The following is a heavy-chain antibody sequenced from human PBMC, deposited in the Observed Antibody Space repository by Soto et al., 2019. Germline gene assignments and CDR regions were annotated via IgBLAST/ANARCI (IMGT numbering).Heavy chain of an antibody. Sequence: QVQLVESGGGVVQPGRSLRLSCAASGFMFSNHGMHWVRQAPGKGLEWVAVIWSDGNNRYYADSVKGRFTISRDNSKNTVSLQMNSLRAEDTAVYYCVRGDNWNDEASDYWGQGTLVTVSS. CDR1: GFMFSNHG. J-gene: IGHJ4*02. V-gene: IGHV3-33*01. CDR2: IWSDGNNR. D-gene: IGHD1-1*01. CDR3: VRGDNWNDEASDY.